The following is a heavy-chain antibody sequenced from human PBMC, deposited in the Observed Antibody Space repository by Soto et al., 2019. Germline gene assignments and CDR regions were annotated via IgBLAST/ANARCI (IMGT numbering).Heavy chain of an antibody. D-gene: IGHD3-22*01. CDR2: ISWNSGSI. V-gene: IGHV3-9*01. J-gene: IGHJ4*02. CDR3: AKDIRGYYYDSSGYIDY. Sequence: GGSLRLSCAASGFTFDDYSMHWVRQAPGKGLEWVSGISWNSGSIGYADSVKGRFTISRDNAKNSLYLQMNSLRAEDTALYYCAKDIRGYYYDSSGYIDYWAQGTLVTVS. CDR1: GFTFDDYS.